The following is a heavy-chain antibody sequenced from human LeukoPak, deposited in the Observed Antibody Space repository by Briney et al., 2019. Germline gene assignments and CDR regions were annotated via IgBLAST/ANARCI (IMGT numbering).Heavy chain of an antibody. CDR1: GGSFSGYY. CDR2: INHSGST. CDR3: ARVFSVAGTFDY. J-gene: IGHJ4*02. V-gene: IGHV4-34*01. D-gene: IGHD6-19*01. Sequence: SETLSLTCAVYGGSFSGYYWSWIRQPPGKGLEWIGEINHSGSTNYNPSLKSRVTISVDTSKNQFSLNLSSVTAADTAVYYCARVFSVAGTFDYWGQGTLVTVSS.